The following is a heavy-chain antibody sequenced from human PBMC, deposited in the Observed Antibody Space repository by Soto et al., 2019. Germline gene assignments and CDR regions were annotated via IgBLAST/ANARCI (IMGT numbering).Heavy chain of an antibody. CDR3: AGSGGAIVVVTGPPYGMDV. D-gene: IGHD2-21*02. Sequence: ASVKVSCKASGGTFSSYALSWVRQAPGQGLEWMGGIIPIFGTANYAQKFQGRFTIAADGSTSTAYMELSSLRSEDTAVYYCAGSGGAIVVVTGPPYGMDVWGQGTTVTVSS. J-gene: IGHJ6*02. V-gene: IGHV1-69*13. CDR2: IIPIFGTA. CDR1: GGTFSSYA.